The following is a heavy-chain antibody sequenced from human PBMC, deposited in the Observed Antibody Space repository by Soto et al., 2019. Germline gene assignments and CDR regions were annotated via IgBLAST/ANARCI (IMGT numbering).Heavy chain of an antibody. CDR3: ARRAPPFDD. CDR2: SRNKVIGYTT. CDR1: GLTLSDHY. Sequence: EVQLVQSGGGLVQPGGSLRLSCAASGLTLSDHYMDWVRQTPGKGLEWIGRSRNKVIGYTTEYAASVKGRFTISREDSKNSLYLQMNSLRTDGTAVDNCARRAPPFDDWGQGTLVTVSS. V-gene: IGHV3-72*01. J-gene: IGHJ4*02.